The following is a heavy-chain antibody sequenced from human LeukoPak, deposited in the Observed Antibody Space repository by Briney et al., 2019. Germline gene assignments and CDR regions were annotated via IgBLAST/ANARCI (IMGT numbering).Heavy chain of an antibody. CDR3: ARDYYDSSGYYYVAYFDY. D-gene: IGHD3-22*01. J-gene: IGHJ4*02. V-gene: IGHV1-69*06. CDR1: GGTFSSYA. CDR2: IIPIFGTA. Sequence: GASVKVSCKASGGTFSSYAISWVRQAPGQGLEWMGGIIPIFGTANYAQKFQGRVTITADKSTSTAYMELSSLRSEDTAVYYCARDYYDSSGYYYVAYFDYWGQGTLVTVSS.